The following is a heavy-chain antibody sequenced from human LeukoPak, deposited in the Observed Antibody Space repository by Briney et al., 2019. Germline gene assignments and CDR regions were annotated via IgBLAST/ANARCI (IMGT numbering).Heavy chain of an antibody. CDR3: ARGDDTVLGPSFDS. CDR2: LYYSGNT. J-gene: IGHJ4*02. V-gene: IGHV4-39*02. D-gene: IGHD2-8*02. Sequence: SETLSLTCTVSGGSISIGNYYWGWIRQPPGKGLEWIASLYYSGNTYYNPSLKSRVTVSVDTSKNHFSVKLYSETATDTAVYYCARGDDTVLGPSFDSWGQGTLVTVSS. CDR1: GGSISIGNYY.